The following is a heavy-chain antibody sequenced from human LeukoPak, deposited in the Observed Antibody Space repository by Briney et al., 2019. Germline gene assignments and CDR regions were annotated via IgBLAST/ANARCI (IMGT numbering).Heavy chain of an antibody. CDR1: GFTFSSYE. Sequence: QPGGSLRLSCATSGFTFSSYEMNWVRQAPGKGLEWVSYISGSGNFIYYADSVKGRFTISRDNSENTLYLQMNSLRAEDTAVYYCAKAGRWPSYFDYWGQGTLVTVSS. CDR3: AKAGRWPSYFDY. J-gene: IGHJ4*02. V-gene: IGHV3-48*03. D-gene: IGHD3-16*01. CDR2: ISGSGNFI.